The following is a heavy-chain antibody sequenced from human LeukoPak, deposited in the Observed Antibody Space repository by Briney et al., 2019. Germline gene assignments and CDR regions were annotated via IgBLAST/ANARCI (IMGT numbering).Heavy chain of an antibody. CDR3: AKDQMIRWGSPIDDY. CDR1: GFTFSRYG. Sequence: GGSLRLSCAASGFTFSRYGMHWVRQAPGKGLEWVAVISYDGTNKIYADSVKGRFTLSRDNSKNTLYLEMNSLRADDTAVYYCAKDQMIRWGSPIDDYWGQGTLVTVSS. V-gene: IGHV3-30*18. J-gene: IGHJ4*02. D-gene: IGHD3-16*01. CDR2: ISYDGTNK.